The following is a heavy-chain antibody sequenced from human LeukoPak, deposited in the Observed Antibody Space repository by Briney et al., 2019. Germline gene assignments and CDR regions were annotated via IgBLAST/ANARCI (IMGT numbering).Heavy chain of an antibody. Sequence: SETLSLTCTVSGYSINSGYYWSWIRQPPGKGLEWIGYIYYSGSTNYNPSLKSRVTISVDTSKNQFSLKLSSVTAADTAVYYCARDKWGYSEYYFDYWGQGTLVTVSS. V-gene: IGHV4-61*01. J-gene: IGHJ4*02. D-gene: IGHD5-18*01. CDR1: GYSINSGYY. CDR2: IYYSGST. CDR3: ARDKWGYSEYYFDY.